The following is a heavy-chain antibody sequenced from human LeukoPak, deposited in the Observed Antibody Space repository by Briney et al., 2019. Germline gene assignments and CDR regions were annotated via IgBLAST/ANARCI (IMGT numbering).Heavy chain of an antibody. CDR2: ISGGSGNT. V-gene: IGHV3-23*01. Sequence: PGGPLRLSCAASGFTFSDSAMSWVRQAPGKGLEWVSGISGGSGNTNYADSVKGRFTVSRDNSKNTLYLQMNSLRADDTAVYYCAKDGGPTVFYYFDYWGRGTLVTVSS. CDR1: GFTFSDSA. CDR3: AKDGGPTVFYYFDY. D-gene: IGHD1-1*01. J-gene: IGHJ4*02.